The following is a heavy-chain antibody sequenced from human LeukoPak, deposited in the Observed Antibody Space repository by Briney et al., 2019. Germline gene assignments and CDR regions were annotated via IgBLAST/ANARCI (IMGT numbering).Heavy chain of an antibody. J-gene: IGHJ6*03. CDR2: IRYDGSNK. Sequence: PGGSLRLSCAASGFTFSSYGMHWVRQAPGKGLEWVAFIRYDGSNKYYTDSVKGRFIISRDNSKNTLYLQMNSLRAEDTAVYYCAKGRGWEASYYYYYMDVWGKGTTVTISS. D-gene: IGHD1-26*01. CDR3: AKGRGWEASYYYYYMDV. V-gene: IGHV3-30*02. CDR1: GFTFSSYG.